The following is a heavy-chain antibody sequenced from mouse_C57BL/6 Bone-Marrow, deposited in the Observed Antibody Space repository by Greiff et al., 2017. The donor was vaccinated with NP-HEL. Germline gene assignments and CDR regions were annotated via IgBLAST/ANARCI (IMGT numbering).Heavy chain of an antibody. D-gene: IGHD1-2*01. J-gene: IGHJ2*01. CDR3: ARGATALFDY. CDR1: GYSITSGYD. V-gene: IGHV3-1*01. CDR2: ISYSGST. Sequence: EVQLVESGPGMVKPSQSLSLTCTVTGYSITSGYDWHWIRHFPGNKVEWMGYISYSGSTNYNPSLKSRISITHDTSKNHFFLKLNSVTTEDTATYYCARGATALFDYWGQGTTLTVSS.